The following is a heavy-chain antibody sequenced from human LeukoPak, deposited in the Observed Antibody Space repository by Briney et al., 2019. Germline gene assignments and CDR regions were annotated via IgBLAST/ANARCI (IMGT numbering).Heavy chain of an antibody. CDR2: INSDGSST. D-gene: IGHD2-21*02. J-gene: IGHJ4*02. Sequence: GGSPRLSCAASGFTFSTYWMHWVRQAPGKGLVWVSRINSDGSSTNYADSVKGRFTISKDNAKNTLYLQMNSLRAEDTAVYYCARVAYCGGDCYSYRWGQGTLVTVSS. CDR3: ARVAYCGGDCYSYR. V-gene: IGHV3-74*01. CDR1: GFTFSTYW.